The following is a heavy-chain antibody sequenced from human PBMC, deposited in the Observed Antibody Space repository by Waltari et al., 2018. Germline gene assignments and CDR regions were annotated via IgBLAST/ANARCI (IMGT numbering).Heavy chain of an antibody. CDR3: AKDGVGTSWLNYNYYYMDV. CDR2: ISYDGSNK. Sequence: QVHLVESGGGVVQPGRSQRLYCAASGFTFSTYGQHWVRRAPGKGLEWVALISYDGSNKYYADSVKGRFTISRDNSKNTLYLQMNSLRVEDTAAYYCAKDGVGTSWLNYNYYYMDVWGKGTTVSVSS. V-gene: IGHV3-30*18. J-gene: IGHJ6*03. CDR1: GFTFSTYG. D-gene: IGHD1-26*01.